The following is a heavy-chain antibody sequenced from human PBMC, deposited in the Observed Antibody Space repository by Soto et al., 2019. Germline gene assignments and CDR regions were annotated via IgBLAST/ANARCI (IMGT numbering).Heavy chain of an antibody. Sequence: QVQLVQSGAEVKKPGSSVKVSCKASGVSFSGHAISWVRQAPGQGLEWMGGIIPIFNRAHYVPRFQARLTMTADTSTNTAYMELTYLTSEDTAVYYCARDTDYYYAPSGYYVPRGLYPWGQGTLVTVSS. CDR3: ARDTDYYYAPSGYYVPRGLYP. CDR2: IIPIFNRA. V-gene: IGHV1-69*06. J-gene: IGHJ5*02. D-gene: IGHD3-22*01. CDR1: GVSFSGHA.